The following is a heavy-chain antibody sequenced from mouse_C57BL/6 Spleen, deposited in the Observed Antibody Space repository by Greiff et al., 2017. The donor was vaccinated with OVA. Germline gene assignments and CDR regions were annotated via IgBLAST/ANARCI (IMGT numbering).Heavy chain of an antibody. D-gene: IGHD4-1*01. J-gene: IGHJ2*01. CDR1: GYAFSSYW. V-gene: IGHV1-80*01. Sequence: VQLQQSGAELVKPGASVKISCKASGYAFSSYWMNWVKQRPGKGLEWIGQIYPGDGDTNYNGKFKGKATLTADKSSSTAYMQLSSLTTEDSAVYFCARGAGTTGYFDNWGQGTTLTVSS. CDR3: ARGAGTTGYFDN. CDR2: IYPGDGDT.